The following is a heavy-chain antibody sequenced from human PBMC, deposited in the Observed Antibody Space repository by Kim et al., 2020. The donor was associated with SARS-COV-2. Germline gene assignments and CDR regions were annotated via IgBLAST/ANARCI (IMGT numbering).Heavy chain of an antibody. CDR3: ARQGQLVFGRGYFDL. D-gene: IGHD6-6*01. Sequence: PSLKSRVTISVDTSKNQFSLKLSSVTAADTAVYYCARQGQLVFGRGYFDLWGRGTLITVSS. J-gene: IGHJ2*01. V-gene: IGHV4-39*01.